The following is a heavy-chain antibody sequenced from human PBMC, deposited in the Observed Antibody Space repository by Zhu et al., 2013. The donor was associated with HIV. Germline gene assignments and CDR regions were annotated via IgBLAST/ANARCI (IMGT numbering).Heavy chain of an antibody. CDR3: ASSSMVRGVMGVLSY. CDR1: GYTFTGYY. CDR2: INPNSGGT. Sequence: QVQLVQSGAEVKKPGASVKVSCKASGYTFTGYYMHWVRQAPGQGLEWMGWINPNSGGTNYAQKFQGRVTMTRDTSISTAYMELSRLRSDDTAVYYCASSSMVRGVMGVLSYWGQGTLVTVSS. V-gene: IGHV1-2*02. D-gene: IGHD3-10*01. J-gene: IGHJ4*02.